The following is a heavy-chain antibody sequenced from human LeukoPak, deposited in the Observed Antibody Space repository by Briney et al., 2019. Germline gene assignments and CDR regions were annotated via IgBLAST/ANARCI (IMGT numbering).Heavy chain of an antibody. CDR3: ARGIYDSSGYYSY. Sequence: PSETLSLTCTVSGGSISSSSYYWGWIRQPPGKGLEWIGSIYYSGSTYYNPSLNSRVTISVDTSKNQFSLKLSSVTAADTAVYYCARGIYDSSGYYSYWGQGTLVTVSS. CDR2: IYYSGST. CDR1: GGSISSSSYY. V-gene: IGHV4-39*01. J-gene: IGHJ4*02. D-gene: IGHD3-22*01.